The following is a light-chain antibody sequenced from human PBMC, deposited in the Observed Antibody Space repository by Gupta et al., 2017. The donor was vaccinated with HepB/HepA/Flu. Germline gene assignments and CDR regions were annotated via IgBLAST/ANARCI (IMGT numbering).Light chain of an antibody. V-gene: IGKV3-11*01. CDR2: DTS. CDR1: QSVSSY. Sequence: EIVLTQSPATLSLSPGESATLPCRASQSVSSYLAWYQHKFGQAPRLLIYDTSNRATGIPVRFSGSGSGTDFTLTISSLEPDDFAVYYCQQRSNWPLTFGQGTKVEIK. J-gene: IGKJ1*01. CDR3: QQRSNWPLT.